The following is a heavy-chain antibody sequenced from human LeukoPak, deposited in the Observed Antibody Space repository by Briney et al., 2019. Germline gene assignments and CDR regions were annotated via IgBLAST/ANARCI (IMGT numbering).Heavy chain of an antibody. Sequence: SETLSLTCAVHGASFSGYSWSWVRQPPGKGLEWIGEVNRVGNTIYNPSLKSRVTISIDTSTTQFSLRLTSVTVADTAVYFCARERVVSDYNWFDPWGQGTLVTVSS. CDR3: ARERVVSDYNWFDP. CDR2: VNRVGNT. D-gene: IGHD6-25*01. J-gene: IGHJ5*02. CDR1: GASFSGYS. V-gene: IGHV4-34*01.